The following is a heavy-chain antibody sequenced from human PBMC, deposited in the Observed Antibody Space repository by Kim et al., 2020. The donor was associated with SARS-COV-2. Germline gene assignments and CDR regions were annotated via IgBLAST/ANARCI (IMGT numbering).Heavy chain of an antibody. CDR2: IYHSGST. J-gene: IGHJ5*02. V-gene: IGHV4-30-2*01. Sequence: SETLSLTCAVSGGSISSGGYSWSWIRQPPGKGLEWIGYIYHSGSTYYNPSLKSRVTISVDRSKNQFSLKLSSVTAADTAVYYRASATHYGSGSRFDPWVQGTLVTVSS. CDR3: ASATHYGSGSRFDP. CDR1: GGSISSGGYS. D-gene: IGHD3-10*01.